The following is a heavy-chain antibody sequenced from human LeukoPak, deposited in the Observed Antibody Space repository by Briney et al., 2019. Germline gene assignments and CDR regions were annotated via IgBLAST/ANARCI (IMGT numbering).Heavy chain of an antibody. CDR2: INHSGST. CDR1: GGSFSXXX. D-gene: IGHD6-6*01. Sequence: SETLSLTCAVYGGSFSXXXXXXXXXXXXXXXXXXGEINHSGSTNYTPSLKSRVTISVDMSKNQFSLKLSSVTAADTAVYYCARALRGIAARLYPYWGQGTLVTVSS. CDR3: ARALRGIAARLYPY. V-gene: IGHV4-34*01. J-gene: IGHJ4*02.